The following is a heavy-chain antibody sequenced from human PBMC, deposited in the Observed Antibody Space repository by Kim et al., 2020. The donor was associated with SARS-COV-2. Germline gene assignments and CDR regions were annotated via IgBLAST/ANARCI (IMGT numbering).Heavy chain of an antibody. V-gene: IGHV3-30*04. CDR2: ISYDGSNK. J-gene: IGHJ6*02. CDR3: ARDRRYYGSGPRMDV. D-gene: IGHD3-10*01. Sequence: GGSLRLSCAASGFTFSSYAMHWVRQAPGKGLEWVAVISYDGSNKYYADSVKGRFTISRDNSKNTLYLQMNSLRAEDTAVYYCARDRRYYGSGPRMDVWG. CDR1: GFTFSSYA.